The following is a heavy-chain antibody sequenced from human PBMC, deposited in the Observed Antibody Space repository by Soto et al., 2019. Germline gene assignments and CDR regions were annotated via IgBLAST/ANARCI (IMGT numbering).Heavy chain of an antibody. D-gene: IGHD3-10*01. CDR2: ISGSGGST. J-gene: IGHJ4*02. V-gene: IGHV3-23*01. CDR1: GFTFSSYA. Sequence: EVQLLESGGGLVQPGGSLRLSCAASGFTFSSYAMSWVRQAPGKGLEWVSAISGSGGSTYYADAVKGRVTISRDNSKNTLYLQMNRLRAEDTAVYYCAKDGLGFGELPYSDYWCQGTLVTVSS. CDR3: AKDGLGFGELPYSDY.